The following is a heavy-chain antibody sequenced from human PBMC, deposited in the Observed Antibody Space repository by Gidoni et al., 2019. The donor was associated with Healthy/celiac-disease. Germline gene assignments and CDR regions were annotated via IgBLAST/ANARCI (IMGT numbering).Heavy chain of an antibody. D-gene: IGHD5-18*01. V-gene: IGHV3-33*01. CDR1: GFTFSSYG. J-gene: IGHJ4*02. Sequence: QVQLVESGGGVVQPGRSLRLSCAASGFTFSSYGMHWVRQAPGKGLEWVAVIWYDGSNKYYADSVKGRFTISRDNSKNTLYLQMNSLRAEDTAVYYCARDVDTAMDTLDYWGQGTLVTVSS. CDR2: IWYDGSNK. CDR3: ARDVDTAMDTLDY.